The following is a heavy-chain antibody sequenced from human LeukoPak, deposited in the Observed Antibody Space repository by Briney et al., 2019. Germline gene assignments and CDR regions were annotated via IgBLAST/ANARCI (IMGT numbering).Heavy chain of an antibody. CDR2: ITSSSSYV. Sequence: VGSLRLSCAASGFTFSSYSMNWVRQAPGKGLEWVSSITSSSSYVYSADSVKGRFTISRDNAKNSLYLQMNSLRAEDTAVYYCARDRGSYDWGQGTLVTDSS. CDR1: GFTFSSYS. V-gene: IGHV3-21*01. D-gene: IGHD1-26*01. CDR3: ARDRGSYD. J-gene: IGHJ4*02.